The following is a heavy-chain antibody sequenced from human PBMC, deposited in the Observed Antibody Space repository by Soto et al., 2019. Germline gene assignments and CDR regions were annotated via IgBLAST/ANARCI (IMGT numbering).Heavy chain of an antibody. D-gene: IGHD3-22*01. V-gene: IGHV4-30-4*01. J-gene: IGHJ4*02. CDR2: IYYSGST. Sequence: PSETLSLTCTVSGGSISSGDYYWSWIRQPPGKGLEWIGYIYYSGSTYYNPSLKSRVTISVDTSKNQFSLKLSSVTAADTAVYYCARVHPISGYYYVEYYFDYWGQGTLVTVSS. CDR3: ARVHPISGYYYVEYYFDY. CDR1: GGSISSGDYY.